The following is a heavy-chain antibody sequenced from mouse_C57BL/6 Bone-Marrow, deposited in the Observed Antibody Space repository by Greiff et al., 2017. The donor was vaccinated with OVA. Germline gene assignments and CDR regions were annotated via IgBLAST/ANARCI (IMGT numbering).Heavy chain of an antibody. D-gene: IGHD1-1*01. CDR1: GYSIPSGYY. CDR2: ISYDGSN. Sequence: DVQLQESGPGLVKPSQSLSLTCSVTGYSIPSGYYWNWIRQFPGNKLEWMGYISYDGSNNYNPSLKNRISITRDTSKNQFFLKLNSVTTEDTATYYCARDGIVLRYCYAMDYWGQGTSVTVSS. V-gene: IGHV3-6*01. J-gene: IGHJ4*01. CDR3: ARDGIVLRYCYAMDY.